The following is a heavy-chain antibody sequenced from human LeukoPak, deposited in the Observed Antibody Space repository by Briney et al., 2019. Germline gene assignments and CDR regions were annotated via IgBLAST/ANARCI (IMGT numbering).Heavy chain of an antibody. D-gene: IGHD3-10*01. CDR2: ISGSGGST. J-gene: IGHJ4*02. Sequence: PGGSLRLSCAASGFTFSSYAMSWVRQAPGKGLGWVSAISGSGGSTYYADSVKGQFTISRDNSKNTLYLQMNSLRAEDTAVYYCAKDGYYYGSGRYSPFDYWGQGTLVTVSS. CDR1: GFTFSSYA. V-gene: IGHV3-23*01. CDR3: AKDGYYYGSGRYSPFDY.